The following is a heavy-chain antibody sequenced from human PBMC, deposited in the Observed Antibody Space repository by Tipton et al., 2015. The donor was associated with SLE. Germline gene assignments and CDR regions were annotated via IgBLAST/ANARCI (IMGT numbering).Heavy chain of an antibody. CDR3: ARSAYNYGFNAFDI. Sequence: TLSLTCAVYGGYFSGHYWSWIRQTPGKGLAWIGEINRRGTTNYNPSLKSRVTISVDTSKNQFSLKLSSVTAADTAVYYCARSAYNYGFNAFDIWGQGTKVTVSS. D-gene: IGHD5-18*01. CDR1: GGYFSGHY. V-gene: IGHV4-34*01. J-gene: IGHJ3*02. CDR2: INRRGTT.